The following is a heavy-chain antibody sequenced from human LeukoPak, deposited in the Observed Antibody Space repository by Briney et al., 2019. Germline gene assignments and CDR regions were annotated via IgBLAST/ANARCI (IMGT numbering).Heavy chain of an antibody. CDR1: GGSISSSNW. D-gene: IGHD3-16*01. J-gene: IGHJ5*02. CDR3: ARDTEGDSWFDP. Sequence: KSSETLSLTCAVSGGSISSSNWWSWVRQPPGKGLEWIGEIYHSGSTNYNPSLKSRVTISVDKSKNQFSLKLSSVTAADTAVYYCARDTEGDSWFDPWGQGTLVTVSS. CDR2: IYHSGST. V-gene: IGHV4-4*02.